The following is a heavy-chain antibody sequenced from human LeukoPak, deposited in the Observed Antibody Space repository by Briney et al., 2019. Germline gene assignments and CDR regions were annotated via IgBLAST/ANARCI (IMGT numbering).Heavy chain of an antibody. CDR1: GYTFTSYD. D-gene: IGHD5-12*01. J-gene: IGHJ4*02. Sequence: ASVKVSCKASGYTFTSYDINWVRQATGQGLEWMGWMNPNSGNTGYAQKFQGRVTMTRNTSISTAYMELSSLRSEDTAVYYCARGFVDIVATIFDYWGQGTLVTVSS. CDR3: ARGFVDIVATIFDY. CDR2: MNPNSGNT. V-gene: IGHV1-8*01.